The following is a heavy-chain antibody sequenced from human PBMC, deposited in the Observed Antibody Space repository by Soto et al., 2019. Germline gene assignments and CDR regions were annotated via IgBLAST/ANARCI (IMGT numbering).Heavy chain of an antibody. Sequence: EVQLVESGGGLVQPGGSLRLSCAASGFTVSSNDMSWVRQAPGKGLEWVSVIYSGGSTYYADSVKGRFTISRHNSKNTLYLQMNSLRAEDTTVYYCARIVVVTAYYFDYWGQGTLVTVSS. V-gene: IGHV3-53*04. J-gene: IGHJ4*02. D-gene: IGHD3-22*01. CDR2: IYSGGST. CDR1: GFTVSSND. CDR3: ARIVVVTAYYFDY.